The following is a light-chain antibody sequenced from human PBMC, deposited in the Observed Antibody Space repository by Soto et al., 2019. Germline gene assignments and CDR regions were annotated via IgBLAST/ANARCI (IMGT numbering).Light chain of an antibody. CDR2: KAS. Sequence: DIQMTQSPSTLSASVGDRVTITCRASKSISSWLARYEQKPGKAPKLLIYKASSLDSGVPSRFSGSGSGTEFTLTISSLQPDDYATYYCQHYNSYSITFGQGTRLEIK. V-gene: IGKV1-5*03. J-gene: IGKJ5*01. CDR1: KSISSW. CDR3: QHYNSYSIT.